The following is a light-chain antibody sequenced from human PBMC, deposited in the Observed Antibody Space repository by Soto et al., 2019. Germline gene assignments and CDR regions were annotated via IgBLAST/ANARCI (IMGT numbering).Light chain of an antibody. Sequence: EIVLTQSPATLSCSPGKRPTLSFRASQSVSSYLAWYKQKPGQAPRLLIYDASNRATGIPARFSGSGSGTDFTLTISSLEPEDFAVYYCQQRKNWQVTFGQGTRLEIK. J-gene: IGKJ5*01. V-gene: IGKV3-11*01. CDR2: DAS. CDR1: QSVSSY. CDR3: QQRKNWQVT.